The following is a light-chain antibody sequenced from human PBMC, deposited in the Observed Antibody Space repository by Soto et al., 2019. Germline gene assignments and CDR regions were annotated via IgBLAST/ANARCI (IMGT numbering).Light chain of an antibody. V-gene: IGKV3-20*01. CDR2: GAS. CDR1: QSVSSY. Sequence: EIVFTPSPATLALSPGERATLSCRASQSVSSYLAWYQQKPGQAPRLLIYGASSRATGIPDRFSGSGSETDFTLTISRLEPEDFAVYYCQQYSSSPPITFGQGTKVDIK. CDR3: QQYSSSPPIT. J-gene: IGKJ1*01.